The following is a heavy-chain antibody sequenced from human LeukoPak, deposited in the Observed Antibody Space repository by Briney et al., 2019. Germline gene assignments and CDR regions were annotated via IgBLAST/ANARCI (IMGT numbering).Heavy chain of an antibody. D-gene: IGHD3-3*01. J-gene: IGHJ6*03. CDR3: AKDSQYYDFWSRYNHYYYYYMDV. CDR1: GFMFSRHT. CDR2: ISGSGDAT. Sequence: PGGSLRLSCAVSGFMFSRHTMSWVRQAPGKRLEWVSSISGSGDATRYADSVMGRFTISRDNAKNTLSLQMNSLRAEDTAVYYCAKDSQYYDFWSRYNHYYYYYMDVWGKGTTVTVSS. V-gene: IGHV3-23*01.